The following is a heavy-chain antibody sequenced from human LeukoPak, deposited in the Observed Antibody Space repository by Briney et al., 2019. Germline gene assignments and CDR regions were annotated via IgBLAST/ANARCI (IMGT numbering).Heavy chain of an antibody. CDR3: ARDTCGGDCYSEGFDP. CDR1: GYTFTSYG. V-gene: IGHV1-46*01. Sequence: ASVKVSCKASGYTFTSYGISWVRQAPGQGLEWMGIINPSGGSTSYAQKFQGRVTMTRDTSTSTVYMELSSLRSEDTAVYYCARDTCGGDCYSEGFDPWGQGTLVTVSS. D-gene: IGHD2-21*02. J-gene: IGHJ5*02. CDR2: INPSGGST.